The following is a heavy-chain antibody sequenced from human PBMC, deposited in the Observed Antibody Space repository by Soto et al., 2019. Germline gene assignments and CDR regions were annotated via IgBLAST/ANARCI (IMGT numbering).Heavy chain of an antibody. CDR3: AKDLPYYYGSGSYYGMDV. CDR1: GFTFSSYG. CDR2: ISYDGSNK. V-gene: IGHV3-30*18. J-gene: IGHJ6*02. Sequence: PGGSLRLSCAASGFTFSSYGMHWVRQAPGKGLEGVAVISYDGSNKYYADSVKGRFTISRDNSKNTLYLPMNRLKAEDTAVYYCAKDLPYYYGSGSYYGMDVWGQGTTVTVSS. D-gene: IGHD3-10*01.